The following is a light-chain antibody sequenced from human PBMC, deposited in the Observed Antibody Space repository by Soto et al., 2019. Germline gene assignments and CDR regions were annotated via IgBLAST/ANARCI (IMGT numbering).Light chain of an antibody. CDR3: QSYDSTLNTYV. CDR1: SSNIGAGFD. Sequence: QSVLTQPPSVSGAPGQRVSISCTGDSSNIGAGFDVHWYHQVPGTAPKLLIYGNSNRPSGVPDRFSGSKSGTSASLAITGLRAEDGADYYCQSYDSTLNTYVFGTGTKVTVL. V-gene: IGLV1-40*01. J-gene: IGLJ1*01. CDR2: GNS.